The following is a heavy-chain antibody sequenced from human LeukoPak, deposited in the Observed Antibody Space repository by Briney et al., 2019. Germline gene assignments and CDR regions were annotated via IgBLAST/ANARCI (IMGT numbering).Heavy chain of an antibody. CDR2: ISAYNGNT. J-gene: IGHJ4*02. CDR3: AKVSSYDYVWGSYLSYFDY. D-gene: IGHD3-16*02. CDR1: GGTFSSYA. Sequence: ASVKVSCKASGGTFSSYAISWVRQAPGQGLEWMGWISAYNGNTNYAQKLQGRVTMTTDTSTSTAYMELSSLRSEDTAVYYCAKVSSYDYVWGSYLSYFDYWGQGTLVTVSS. V-gene: IGHV1-18*01.